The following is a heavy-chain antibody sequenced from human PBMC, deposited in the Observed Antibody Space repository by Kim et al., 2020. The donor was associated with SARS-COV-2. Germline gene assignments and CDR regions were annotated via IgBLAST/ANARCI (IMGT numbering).Heavy chain of an antibody. V-gene: IGHV3-48*03. CDR3: ARGPNYSPFDY. J-gene: IGHJ4*02. D-gene: IGHD4-4*01. Sequence: IYYGDSVRRRFTISRDNEKNSLFLKMNSQRADDKAVYYCARGPNYSPFDYWGQGTLVTVSS. CDR2: I.